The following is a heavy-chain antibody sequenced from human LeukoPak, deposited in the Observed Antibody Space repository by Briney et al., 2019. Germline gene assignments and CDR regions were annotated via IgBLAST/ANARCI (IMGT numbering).Heavy chain of an antibody. D-gene: IGHD3-10*01. J-gene: IGHJ4*02. CDR3: ARGGGPDGAASY. CDR2: INHSGST. Sequence: SETLSLTCAVYGGSFSGYYWSWIRQPPGKGLEWIGEINHSGSTNYNPSLKSRVTISVDTSRNQFSLKLSSVTAADTAVYYCARGGGPDGAASYWGQGTLVTVSS. V-gene: IGHV4-34*01. CDR1: GGSFSGYY.